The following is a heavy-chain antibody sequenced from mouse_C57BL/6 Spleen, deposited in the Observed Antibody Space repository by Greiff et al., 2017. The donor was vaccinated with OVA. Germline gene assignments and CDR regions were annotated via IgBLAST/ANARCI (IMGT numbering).Heavy chain of an antibody. CDR3: ARGDYSNADY. V-gene: IGHV1-50*01. Sequence: QVQLQQPGAELVKPGASVKLSCKASGYTFTSYWMQWVKQRPGQGLEWIGEIDPSDSYTNYNQKFKGKATLTVDTSSSTAYMQLSSLTSEDSAVYYCARGDYSNADYWGQGTTLTVSS. J-gene: IGHJ2*01. CDR2: IDPSDSYT. CDR1: GYTFTSYW. D-gene: IGHD2-5*01.